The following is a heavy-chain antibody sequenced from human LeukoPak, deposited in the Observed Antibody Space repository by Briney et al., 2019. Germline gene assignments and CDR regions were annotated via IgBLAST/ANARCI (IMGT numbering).Heavy chain of an antibody. Sequence: RSSETLSLTCTVSGGSISSYYWSWIRQPPGKGLEWIGDIYYSGSTNYNPSLKSRVTISVDTSKNQFSPRLSSVTAADTAVYYSARLASGSYGPLTPFDYWGQGTLVTVSS. CDR1: GGSISSYY. CDR2: IYYSGST. CDR3: ARLASGSYGPLTPFDY. D-gene: IGHD1-26*01. V-gene: IGHV4-59*08. J-gene: IGHJ4*02.